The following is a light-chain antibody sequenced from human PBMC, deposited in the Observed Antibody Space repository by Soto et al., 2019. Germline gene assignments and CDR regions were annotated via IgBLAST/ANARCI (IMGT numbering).Light chain of an antibody. CDR3: LQDYNYPRT. Sequence: AIQMTQSPSSLSASVGDRVIITCRASQDIRNELGWYQQKPGEAPKLLIYAASILQSGVPSRFSGSGSGTDFSLTISSLQTEDFATYYCLQDYNYPRTFGQGTKVEIK. V-gene: IGKV1-6*01. CDR1: QDIRNE. J-gene: IGKJ1*01. CDR2: AAS.